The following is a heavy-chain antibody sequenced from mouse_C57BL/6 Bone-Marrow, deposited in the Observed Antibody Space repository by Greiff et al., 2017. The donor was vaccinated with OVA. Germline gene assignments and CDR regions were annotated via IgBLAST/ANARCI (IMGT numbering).Heavy chain of an antibody. D-gene: IGHD1-1*01. CDR2: ISSGSSTI. J-gene: IGHJ4*01. CDR3: AKNYGPYAMDY. V-gene: IGHV5-17*01. Sequence: EVNVVESGGGLVKPGGSLKLSCAASGFTFSDYGMHWVRQAPEKGLEWVAYISSGSSTIYYADTVKGRFTISRDNAKNTLFLQMTSLRSEDTAMYYCAKNYGPYAMDYWGQGTSVTVSS. CDR1: GFTFSDYG.